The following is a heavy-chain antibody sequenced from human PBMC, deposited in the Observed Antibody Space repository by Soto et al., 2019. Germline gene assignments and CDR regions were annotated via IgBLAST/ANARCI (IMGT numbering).Heavy chain of an antibody. V-gene: IGHV1-18*04. J-gene: IGHJ5*02. CDR2: ISAYNGNT. D-gene: IGHD6-13*01. CDR1: GYIFTSYG. Sequence: ASVKVSCKASGYIFTSYGISWVRQAPGQGLEWMGWISAYNGNTNYAQKLQGRVTMTTDTSTSTAYMELRSLRSDDTAVYYCAISPGYSSSWDLNWFDPWGQGTLVTVSS. CDR3: AISPGYSSSWDLNWFDP.